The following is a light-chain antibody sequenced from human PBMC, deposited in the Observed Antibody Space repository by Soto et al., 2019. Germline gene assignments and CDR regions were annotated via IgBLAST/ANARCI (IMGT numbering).Light chain of an antibody. Sequence: QAVVTQEPSFSVSPGGTVTLTCGLRSGSVSTSYYPSWYQQTPGQPPRTLIYTTNTRSSGVPERFSGSILGNKAALTITGAQADDESDYYCVLYMGSGISLFGGGTKLTVL. J-gene: IGLJ3*02. CDR3: VLYMGSGISL. V-gene: IGLV8-61*01. CDR1: SGSVSTSYY. CDR2: TTN.